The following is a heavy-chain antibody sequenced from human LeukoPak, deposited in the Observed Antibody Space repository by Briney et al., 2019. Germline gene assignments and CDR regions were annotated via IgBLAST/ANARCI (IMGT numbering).Heavy chain of an antibody. V-gene: IGHV4-59*01. CDR3: ARDMVRRTRYTSGGFDY. D-gene: IGHD3-16*02. CDR2: IYYSGST. J-gene: IGHJ4*02. CDR1: GGSISSYY. Sequence: SETLSLTCTVSGGSISSYYWSWIRQPPGKGLEWIGYIYYSGSTNYNPSLKSRVTISVDTSKNQFSLKLSSVTAADTAVYYCARDMVRRTRYTSGGFDYWGQGSPVSVSS.